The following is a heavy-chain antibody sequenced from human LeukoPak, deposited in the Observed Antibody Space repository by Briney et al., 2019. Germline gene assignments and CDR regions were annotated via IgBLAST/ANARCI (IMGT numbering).Heavy chain of an antibody. D-gene: IGHD1-26*01. J-gene: IGHJ5*02. V-gene: IGHV1-18*04. CDR2: ISAYNGNI. CDR3: ARVGGNFWFDP. Sequence: GASVKVSCKASGYTFTGHYMHWVRQAPGQGLEWMGWISAYNGNINYAQKLQGRVTMTTDTSTSTAYMELRSLRSDDTAVYYCARVGGNFWFDPWGQGTLVTVSS. CDR1: GYTFTGHY.